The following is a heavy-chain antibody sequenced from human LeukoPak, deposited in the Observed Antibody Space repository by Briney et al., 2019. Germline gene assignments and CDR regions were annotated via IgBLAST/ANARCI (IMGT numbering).Heavy chain of an antibody. CDR2: ISSSSSYT. CDR1: GFTFSDYY. J-gene: IGHJ5*02. CDR3: ARDRYCSGGSCYGWFDP. Sequence: GGSLRLSCAASGFTFSDYYMSWIRQAPGKGLEWVSYISSSSSYTKYADSVKGRFTISRDNAKNSLYLQMDSLRAEDTAVYHCARDRYCSGGSCYGWFDPWGQGTLVTVSS. D-gene: IGHD2-15*01. V-gene: IGHV3-11*06.